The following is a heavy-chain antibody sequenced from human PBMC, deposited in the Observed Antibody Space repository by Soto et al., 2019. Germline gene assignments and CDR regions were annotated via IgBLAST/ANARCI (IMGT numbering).Heavy chain of an antibody. J-gene: IGHJ3*02. CDR3: AREKGEQWLTTRPHDAFDI. CDR2: IYSGGST. CDR1: GFTVSSNY. V-gene: IGHV3-66*01. D-gene: IGHD6-19*01. Sequence: GGSLRLSCAASGFTVSSNYMSWVRQAPGKGLEWVSVIYSGGSTYYADSVKGRFTISRDNSKNTLYLQMNSLRAEDTAVYYCAREKGEQWLTTRPHDAFDIWGQGTMVTVSS.